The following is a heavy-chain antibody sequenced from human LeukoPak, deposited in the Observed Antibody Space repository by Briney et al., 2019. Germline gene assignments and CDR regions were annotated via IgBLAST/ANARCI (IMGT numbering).Heavy chain of an antibody. CDR2: ISGSGGST. D-gene: IGHD2-15*01. CDR3: AKDLDIVVVVAATPPGY. CDR1: GFTFSSYA. V-gene: IGHV3-23*01. J-gene: IGHJ4*02. Sequence: GGSLRLSCAASGFTFSSYAMSWVRQAPGKGLEWVSAISGSGGSTYYADSVKGRFTISRDNSKNTLYLQMNSLRAEDTAVYYCAKDLDIVVVVAATPPGYWGQGTLVTVSS.